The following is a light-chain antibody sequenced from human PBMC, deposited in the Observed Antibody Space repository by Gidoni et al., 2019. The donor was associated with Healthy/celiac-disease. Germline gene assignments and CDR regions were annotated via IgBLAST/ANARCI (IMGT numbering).Light chain of an antibody. Sequence: AIRMTQSPSSFSASTGDRVTITCRASQGISSYLAWHQQKPVKAPKLLIYAASTLQSGVPSRFSGSGSGTDFTLTISCLQSEDFATYYCQQYYSYPRTFGQGTKVEIK. V-gene: IGKV1-8*01. CDR1: QGISSY. CDR2: AAS. J-gene: IGKJ1*01. CDR3: QQYYSYPRT.